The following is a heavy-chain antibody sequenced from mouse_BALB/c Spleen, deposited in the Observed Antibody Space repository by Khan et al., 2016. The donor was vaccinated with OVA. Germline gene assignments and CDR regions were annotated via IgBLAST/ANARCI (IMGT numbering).Heavy chain of an antibody. V-gene: IGHV1S136*01. Sequence: VQLQQPGPELVKPGASVKMSCTASGYTFTAYVIHWVKQKPGQGLDWIGYIYPFNDDTKYNEKFKGKATLTSDKSSSTAYMELSSLTSEDSAVYSCARNHRYDVYFDSWGQGTTLTVSS. J-gene: IGHJ2*01. D-gene: IGHD2-14*01. CDR3: ARNHRYDVYFDS. CDR2: IYPFNDDT. CDR1: GYTFTAYV.